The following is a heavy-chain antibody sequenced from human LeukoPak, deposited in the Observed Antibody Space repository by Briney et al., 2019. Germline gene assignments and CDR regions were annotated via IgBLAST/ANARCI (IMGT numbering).Heavy chain of an antibody. D-gene: IGHD6-19*01. V-gene: IGHV3-13*01. CDR1: GFTFSRCD. CDR3: AGAGSETQWRAFDF. CDR2: IGTAGDT. Sequence: GGSLRLSCAASGFTFSRCDMHWVRQATGKGLEWVSGIGTAGDTYYAGSVKGRFTISRENAKNSLYLQMNSLTAGDTAVYYCAGAGSETQWRAFDFWGQGALVTVFS. J-gene: IGHJ4*02.